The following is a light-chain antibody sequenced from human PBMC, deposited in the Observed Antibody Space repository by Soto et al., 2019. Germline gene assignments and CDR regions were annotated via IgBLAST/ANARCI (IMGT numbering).Light chain of an antibody. Sequence: QSVLTQPPSVSGAPGQTVIISCSGSRSNLGAPYDVNWFRQLPGTVPRLLIYGNNNRPSGVPDRFSGSKSGTSASLAITGLQAEDEADYYCQSYDSSLSGYVFGTGTKVTVL. CDR3: QSYDSSLSGYV. V-gene: IGLV1-40*01. CDR1: RSNLGAPYD. J-gene: IGLJ1*01. CDR2: GNN.